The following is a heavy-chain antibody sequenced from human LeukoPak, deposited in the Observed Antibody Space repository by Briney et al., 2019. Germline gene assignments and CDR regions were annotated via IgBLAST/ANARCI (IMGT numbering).Heavy chain of an antibody. V-gene: IGHV4-4*07. CDR3: ARVQYYYGSGSDEAFDI. Sequence: SETLSLTCTVSGGSISSYYWSWIRQPAGKGLEWIGRIYTSGSTNYNPSLKSRVTMSVDTPKNQLSLKLSSVTAADTAVYYCARVQYYYGSGSDEAFDIWGQGTMVTVSS. J-gene: IGHJ3*02. D-gene: IGHD3-10*01. CDR1: GGSISSYY. CDR2: IYTSGST.